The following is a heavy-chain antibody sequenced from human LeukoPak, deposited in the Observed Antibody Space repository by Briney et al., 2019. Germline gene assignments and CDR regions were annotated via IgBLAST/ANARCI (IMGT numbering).Heavy chain of an antibody. D-gene: IGHD1-26*01. CDR3: ASLVGATTYWYFDL. J-gene: IGHJ2*01. CDR2: IYTSGST. CDR1: GGSISSYY. Sequence: PSETLSLTCTVSGGSISSYYWSWIRQPPGKGLEWIGYIYTSGSTNYNPSLKSRVTISVDTSKNQFSLKLSSVTAADTAVYYCASLVGATTYWYFDLWGRGTLVTVSS. V-gene: IGHV4-4*09.